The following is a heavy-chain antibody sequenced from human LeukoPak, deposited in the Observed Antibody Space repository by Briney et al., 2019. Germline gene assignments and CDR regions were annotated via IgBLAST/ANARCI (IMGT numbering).Heavy chain of an antibody. D-gene: IGHD3-16*02. Sequence: GGSLRLSCAASGFTFSSYSMNWVRRAPGKGLEWVSSISSSSSYIYYADSVKGRFTISRDNAKNSLYLQMNSLRAEDTAVYYCARDPPASTFGGVIGYYYYYMDVWGKGTTVTVSS. CDR3: ARDPPASTFGGVIGYYYYYMDV. V-gene: IGHV3-21*01. CDR1: GFTFSSYS. J-gene: IGHJ6*03. CDR2: ISSSSSYI.